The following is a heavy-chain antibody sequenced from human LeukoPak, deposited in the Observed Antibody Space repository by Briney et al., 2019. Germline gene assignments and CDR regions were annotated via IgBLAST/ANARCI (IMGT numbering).Heavy chain of an antibody. CDR1: LGTHW. V-gene: IGHV3-7*01. J-gene: IGHJ4*02. Sequence: GGSLRLSCVGALGTHWMGWVRQAPGKGLEWVANIKEDGSQKYYMDSVKGRFTISRDNAKSSLFLQMNNLRVEDTAVYYCTRDQTWGQGTLVTVSS. CDR2: IKEDGSQK. CDR3: TRDQT.